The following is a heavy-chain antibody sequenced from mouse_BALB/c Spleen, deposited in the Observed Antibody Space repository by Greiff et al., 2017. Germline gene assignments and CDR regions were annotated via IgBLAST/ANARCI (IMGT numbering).Heavy chain of an antibody. CDR2: IDPANGNT. Sequence: EVQLVESGAELVKPGASVKLSCTASGFNIKDTYMHWVKQRPEQGLEWIGRIDPANGNTKYDPKFQGKATITADTSSNTAYLQLSSLTSEDTAVYYCARGGPLLRYAMDYWGQGTSVTVAS. CDR1: GFNIKDTY. V-gene: IGHV14-3*02. J-gene: IGHJ4*01. D-gene: IGHD1-1*01. CDR3: ARGGPLLRYAMDY.